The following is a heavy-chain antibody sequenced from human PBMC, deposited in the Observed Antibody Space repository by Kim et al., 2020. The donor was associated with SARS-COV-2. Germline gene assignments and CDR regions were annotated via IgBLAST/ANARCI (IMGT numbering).Heavy chain of an antibody. CDR3: AKSPIVVLPAAMDY. J-gene: IGHJ4*02. D-gene: IGHD2-2*01. V-gene: IGHV3-23*01. Sequence: AGSGRGRFTIASDNSKNTLYLQMMSLRAEDTDVYYCAKSPIVVLPAAMDYWGQGTLVTVSS.